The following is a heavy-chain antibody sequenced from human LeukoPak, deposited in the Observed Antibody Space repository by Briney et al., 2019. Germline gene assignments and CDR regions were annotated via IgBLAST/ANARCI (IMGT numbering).Heavy chain of an antibody. J-gene: IGHJ6*03. CDR2: ISAYNGNT. D-gene: IGHD2-8*01. Sequence: ASVKVSFKASGYTFTSYGISWVRQAPGQGLEWVGWISAYNGNTNYAQKLQGGVTTTTDTSTSTAYMALRSLRSDDTAVYYCARWQYCTNGVCYPYYYYYYMDVWGKGTTVTVSS. CDR1: GYTFTSYG. CDR3: ARWQYCTNGVCYPYYYYYYMDV. V-gene: IGHV1-18*01.